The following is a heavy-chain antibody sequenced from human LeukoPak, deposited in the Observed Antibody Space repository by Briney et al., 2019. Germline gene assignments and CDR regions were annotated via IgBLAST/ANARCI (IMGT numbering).Heavy chain of an antibody. CDR2: IYYSGST. V-gene: IGHV4-39*01. J-gene: IGHJ4*02. D-gene: IGHD3-10*01. Sequence: SETLSLTCTVSGGSISSSSYYWGWIRQPPGKGLEWIGSIYYSGSTYYNPSLKSRVTISVDTSKNQFSLKLSSVTAADTAVYYCARGSYGSGSRDFDYWGQGTLVTASS. CDR1: GGSISSSSYY. CDR3: ARGSYGSGSRDFDY.